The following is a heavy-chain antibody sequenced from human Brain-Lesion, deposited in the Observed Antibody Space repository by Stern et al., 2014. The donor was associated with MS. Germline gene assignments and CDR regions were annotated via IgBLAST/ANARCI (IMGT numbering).Heavy chain of an antibody. D-gene: IGHD1-26*01. CDR1: GYTLTELS. Sequence: QVQLVESGAEVKKPGASVKVSCKVSGYTLTELSMHWGRQAPRKGLEWMGGFDPEDGETIYAQKFQGRVTMTEDTSTDTAYMELSSLRSEDTAVYYCATLSPGAGGNYYRHFDYWGQGTLGTVSS. CDR3: ATLSPGAGGNYYRHFDY. CDR2: FDPEDGET. J-gene: IGHJ4*02. V-gene: IGHV1-24*01.